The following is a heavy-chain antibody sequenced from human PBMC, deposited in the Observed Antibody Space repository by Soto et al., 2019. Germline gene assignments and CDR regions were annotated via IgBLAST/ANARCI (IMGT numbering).Heavy chain of an antibody. D-gene: IGHD3-10*01. J-gene: IGHJ6*02. V-gene: IGHV3-21*01. CDR3: ARYTFTSIRVFMRGRHNGLDV. CDR2: ISSNSDYI. Sequence: LVESGGGLVKPGGSLRLSCVGSGFSFYGYHMNWVRQAPGKGLEWVASISSNSDYIWYADSVEGRFTISRDNAKISLFLQMNGLRDEDTAVYYCARYTFTSIRVFMRGRHNGLDVWGQGTTVTVS. CDR1: GFSFYGYH.